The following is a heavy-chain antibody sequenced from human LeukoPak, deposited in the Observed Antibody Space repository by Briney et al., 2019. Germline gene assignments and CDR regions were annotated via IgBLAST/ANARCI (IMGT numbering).Heavy chain of an antibody. V-gene: IGHV4-39*07. CDR3: ARSYPYCSSTSCPYVFDP. Sequence: SETLSLTCTVSGDSISSTSHYWGWIRQPPGKGLEWIGEINHSGSTNYNPSLKSRVTISVDTSKNQFSLKLSSVTAADTAVYYCARSYPYCSSTSCPYVFDPWGQGTLVTVSS. J-gene: IGHJ5*02. CDR1: GDSISSTSHY. CDR2: INHSGST. D-gene: IGHD2-2*01.